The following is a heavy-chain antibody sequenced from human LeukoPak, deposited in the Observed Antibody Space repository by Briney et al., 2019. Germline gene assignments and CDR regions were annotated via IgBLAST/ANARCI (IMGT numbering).Heavy chain of an antibody. CDR2: IYHSGST. Sequence: PSETLSLTCTVSGYSISSGHYWGWIRQPPGKGLEWIGSIYHSGSTYYNPSLKSRVTISVDTSKSQFSLELNSVTAADTAVYFCARGTGYSYAYYMDVWGKGTTVTVSS. V-gene: IGHV4-38-2*02. J-gene: IGHJ6*03. D-gene: IGHD5-18*01. CDR1: GYSISSGHY. CDR3: ARGTGYSYAYYMDV.